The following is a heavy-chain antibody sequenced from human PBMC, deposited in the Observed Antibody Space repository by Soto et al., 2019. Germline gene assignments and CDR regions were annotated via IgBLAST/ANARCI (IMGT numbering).Heavy chain of an antibody. Sequence: PSETLSLTCTVSGGSITSSYYWGWIRQPPGKGLEWIGSIYYSGSTYYNPSLKSRVTISVDTSKNQFSLKLSSVTAADTAVYYCAKDPLHYYDSSEQTFDYWGQGTLVTVSS. CDR1: GGSITSSYY. J-gene: IGHJ4*02. CDR3: AKDPLHYYDSSEQTFDY. V-gene: IGHV4-39*02. CDR2: IYYSGST. D-gene: IGHD3-22*01.